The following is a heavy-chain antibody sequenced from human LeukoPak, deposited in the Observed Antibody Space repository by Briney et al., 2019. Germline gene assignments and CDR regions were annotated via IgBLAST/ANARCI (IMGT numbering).Heavy chain of an antibody. D-gene: IGHD3-9*01. V-gene: IGHV3-23*01. CDR2: ISGSGGST. Sequence: GGSLRLSCAASGFTFSSYAMSWVRQAPGKGLEWVSAISGSGGSTYYADSVKGRFTISRDNSKNTLYLQMNSLRAEDTAVYYCAKGPLHFDILTGYFQYGMDVWGQGTTVTVSS. CDR3: AKGPLHFDILTGYFQYGMDV. J-gene: IGHJ6*02. CDR1: GFTFSSYA.